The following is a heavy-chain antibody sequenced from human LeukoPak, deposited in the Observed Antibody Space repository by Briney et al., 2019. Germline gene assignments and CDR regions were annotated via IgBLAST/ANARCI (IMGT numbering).Heavy chain of an antibody. CDR3: ARAESITMRVVVTDAFDI. J-gene: IGHJ3*02. CDR2: INPSGGST. D-gene: IGHD3-22*01. V-gene: IGHV1-46*01. Sequence: GASVKVSCKASGYTFTSYYMHWVRQAPGQGLEWMGIINPSGGSTSYAQKFQGRVTMTRDTSTSTVYMELSRLRSEDTAVYYCARAESITMRVVVTDAFDIWGQGTMVTVSS. CDR1: GYTFTSYY.